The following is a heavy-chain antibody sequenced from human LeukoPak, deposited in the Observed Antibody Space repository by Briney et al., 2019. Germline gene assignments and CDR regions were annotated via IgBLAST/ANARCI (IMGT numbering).Heavy chain of an antibody. CDR2: IYYSGST. V-gene: IGHV4-39*07. D-gene: IGHD6-13*01. CDR3: AREEAIPGYSSSWYKGNWFDR. J-gene: IGHJ5*02. Sequence: PWETLSLTCTVSGGSISSSSYYWGWIRQPPGKGLAWIGSIYYSGSTYYNPSLKSRVTISVDTSKNQFSLKLSSVTAADTAVYYCAREEAIPGYSSSWYKGNWFDRWGQGTLVTVSS. CDR1: GGSISSSSYY.